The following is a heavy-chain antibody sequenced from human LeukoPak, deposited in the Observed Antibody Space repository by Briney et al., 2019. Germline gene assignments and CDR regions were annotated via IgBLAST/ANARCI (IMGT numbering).Heavy chain of an antibody. CDR3: ARGGSYDFWSGRFDY. Sequence: SGTLSLTCTVSGGSISSYYWSWIRQPPGKGLEWIGYIYYSGSTNYNPSLKSRVTISVDTSKNQFSLKLSSVTAADTAVYYCARGGSYDFWSGRFDYWGQGTLVTVSS. CDR2: IYYSGST. V-gene: IGHV4-59*01. J-gene: IGHJ4*02. CDR1: GGSISSYY. D-gene: IGHD3-3*01.